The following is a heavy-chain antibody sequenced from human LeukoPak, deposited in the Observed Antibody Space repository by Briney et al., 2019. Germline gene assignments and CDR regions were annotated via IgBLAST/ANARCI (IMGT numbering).Heavy chain of an antibody. CDR1: GFTFDDYA. J-gene: IGHJ4*02. Sequence: GGSLRLSCAASGFTFDDYAMHWVRQAPGKGLEWVSVIYSGGSTYYADSVKGRFTISRDNSKNTLYLQMHSLRAEDSAVYYCANWGGTYWGQGTLVTVSS. CDR3: ANWGGTY. V-gene: IGHV3-23*03. CDR2: IYSGGST. D-gene: IGHD7-27*01.